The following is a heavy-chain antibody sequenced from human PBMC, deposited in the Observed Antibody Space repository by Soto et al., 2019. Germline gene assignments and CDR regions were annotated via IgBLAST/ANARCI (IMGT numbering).Heavy chain of an antibody. CDR2: ISGSGGST. J-gene: IGHJ4*02. V-gene: IGHV3-23*01. CDR3: AKGRVGNTAGDFDY. Sequence: GGSMRLSCAASGFTFSSYAMSWVRQAPGKGLEWVSAISGSGGSTYYADSVKGRFTISRDNSKNTLYLQMNSLRAEDTAVFYCAKGRVGNTAGDFDYWGQGTLVTVSS. D-gene: IGHD1-1*01. CDR1: GFTFSSYA.